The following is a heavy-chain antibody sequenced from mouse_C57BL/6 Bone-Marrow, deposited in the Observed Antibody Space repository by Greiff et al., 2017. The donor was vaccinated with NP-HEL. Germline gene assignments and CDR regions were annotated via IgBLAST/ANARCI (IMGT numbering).Heavy chain of an antibody. J-gene: IGHJ1*03. D-gene: IGHD2-1*01. CDR2: IWSDGST. V-gene: IGHV2-6*03. Sequence: VKLQESGPGLVAPSQSLSITCTVSGFSLTSYGVHWVRQPPGKGLEWLVVIWSDGSTTYNSALNSRLSISKDNSTSQVFLKMNRLQTDDTAMYYCARDYGNYGGYFDVWGTGTTVTVSS. CDR1: GFSLTSYG. CDR3: ARDYGNYGGYFDV.